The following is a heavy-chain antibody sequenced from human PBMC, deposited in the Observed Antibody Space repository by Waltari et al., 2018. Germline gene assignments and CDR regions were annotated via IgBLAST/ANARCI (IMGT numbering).Heavy chain of an antibody. V-gene: IGHV1-8*03. J-gene: IGHJ4*02. D-gene: IGHD3-22*01. CDR3: ARGTYDSSGYYEGAY. CDR2: MNPNSGNT. CDR1: GGTFSSYA. Sequence: QVQLVQSGAEVKKPGSSVNVSCKASGGTFSSYALSWVRQAPGQELEWMGWMNPNSGNTGYAQKFQGRVTITRNTSISTAYMELSSLRSEDTAVYYCARGTYDSSGYYEGAYWGQGTLVTVSS.